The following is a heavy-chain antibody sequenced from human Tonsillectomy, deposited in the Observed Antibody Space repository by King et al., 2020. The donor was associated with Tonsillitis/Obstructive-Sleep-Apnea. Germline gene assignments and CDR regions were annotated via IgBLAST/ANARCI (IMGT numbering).Heavy chain of an antibody. CDR3: ARRVAAAGTQLLDV. Sequence: VQLVESGGGVVQPGRSLRLSCAASGFTFSSYGVHGVRQAPGTGRAWVAVIYYDGSNKYYADSVKGRFTISRDNSKNTLYLQMNSLRAEDTAVYYCARRVAAAGTQLLDVWGKGTTVTVSS. CDR1: GFTFSSYG. CDR2: IYYDGSNK. J-gene: IGHJ6*04. V-gene: IGHV3-33*01. D-gene: IGHD6-13*01.